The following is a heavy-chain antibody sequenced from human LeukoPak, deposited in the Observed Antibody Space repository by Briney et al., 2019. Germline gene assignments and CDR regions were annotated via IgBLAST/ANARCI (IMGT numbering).Heavy chain of an antibody. CDR1: GFTFSSYS. CDR2: ISSSSSYI. D-gene: IGHD6-19*01. V-gene: IGHV3-21*01. J-gene: IGHJ4*02. Sequence: PGGSLRLSCAASGFTFSSYSMNWVRQAPGKGLEWVSSISSSSSYIYYADSVKGRFTIARDNAKNSLYLQMNSLRAEDTAVYYCARAKYSSGSYYYFDYWGQGTLVTVSS. CDR3: ARAKYSSGSYYYFDY.